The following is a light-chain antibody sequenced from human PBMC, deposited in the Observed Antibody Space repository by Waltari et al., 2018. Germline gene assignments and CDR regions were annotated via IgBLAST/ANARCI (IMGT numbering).Light chain of an antibody. V-gene: IGLV4-69*01. CDR1: IGHSSYS. Sequence: QVVLTQSPSASASLGASVKLTCTLSIGHSSYSIAWHQQHPEKGPRHLRKVNNDGSHTKGDGIPDRFSGSNSGAERYLTISSLQSEDEADYYCQTWGTGITFGGGTKLTVL. CDR3: QTWGTGIT. J-gene: IGLJ2*01. CDR2: VNNDGSH.